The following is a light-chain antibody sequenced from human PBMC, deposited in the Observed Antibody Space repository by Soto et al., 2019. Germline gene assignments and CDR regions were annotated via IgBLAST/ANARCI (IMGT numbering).Light chain of an antibody. Sequence: EIVLTQSPATLSLSPGERATPSCRASQSVISYLAWYQQKPCQAPRLLIYDASNRATGIPARFSGSGSGTDFTLTISSLEPEDFAVYYCQQRSNWPPITFGQGTRLEIK. V-gene: IGKV3-11*01. CDR3: QQRSNWPPIT. J-gene: IGKJ5*01. CDR1: QSVISY. CDR2: DAS.